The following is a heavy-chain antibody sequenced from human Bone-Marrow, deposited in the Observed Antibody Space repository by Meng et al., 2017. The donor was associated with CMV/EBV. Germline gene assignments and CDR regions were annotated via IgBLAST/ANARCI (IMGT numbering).Heavy chain of an antibody. CDR3: ARDPNRNWFDP. CDR1: GYTFTSNY. Sequence: ASVKVSCKASGYTFTSNYMHWVRQAPGQGLEWMGIINPSGGRTRYAQRFQGRVTMTRDTSTNTVYMELSSLRSEDTAVYYCARDPNRNWFDPCGQGTLVTVSS. D-gene: IGHD3-16*01. J-gene: IGHJ5*02. CDR2: INPSGGRT. V-gene: IGHV1-46*01.